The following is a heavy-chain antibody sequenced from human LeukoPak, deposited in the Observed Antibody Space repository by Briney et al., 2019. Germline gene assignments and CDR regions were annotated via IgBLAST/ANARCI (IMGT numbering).Heavy chain of an antibody. CDR1: GFTFNKYA. D-gene: IGHD1-1*01. Sequence: GGSLRLSCVASGFTFNKYAMSWVRQAPGKGLEWVSVMREGGSNKYYADSVKGRFTISRDSSKSTLYLQMNSLTFDDTAVYSCAKEVNPSFQLADYYFEPWGRGTQVLVSS. V-gene: IGHV3-23*01. J-gene: IGHJ2*01. CDR3: AKEVNPSFQLADYYFEP. CDR2: MREGGSNK.